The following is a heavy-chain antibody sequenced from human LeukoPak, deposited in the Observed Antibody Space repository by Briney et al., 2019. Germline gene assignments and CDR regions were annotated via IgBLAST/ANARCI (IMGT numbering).Heavy chain of an antibody. Sequence: RPGGSLRLSCAASGFTFSSYAMSWVRQAPGKGLEWVSGISGSGGSTYYADSVKGRFTISRDNSKNALYLQMNSLRAEDTAVYYCAKDLDYDSSGYYSAFDIWGQGTMVTVSS. J-gene: IGHJ3*02. CDR3: AKDLDYDSSGYYSAFDI. V-gene: IGHV3-23*01. CDR1: GFTFSSYA. CDR2: ISGSGGST. D-gene: IGHD3-22*01.